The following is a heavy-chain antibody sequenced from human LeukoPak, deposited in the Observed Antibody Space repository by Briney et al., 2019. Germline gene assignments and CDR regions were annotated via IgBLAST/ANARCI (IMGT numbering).Heavy chain of an antibody. CDR3: ARVSQSATVTIFDY. CDR2: ISSSGSTI. V-gene: IGHV3-11*01. D-gene: IGHD4-17*01. J-gene: IGHJ4*02. CDR1: GFTFSDYY. Sequence: GGSLRLSCAASGFTFSDYYMSWIRQAPGKGLEWVSYISSSGSTIYYADSVKGRFTISRDNAKNSLYLQMNSLRAEDTAVYYCARVSQSATVTIFDYWGQGTLVTVSS.